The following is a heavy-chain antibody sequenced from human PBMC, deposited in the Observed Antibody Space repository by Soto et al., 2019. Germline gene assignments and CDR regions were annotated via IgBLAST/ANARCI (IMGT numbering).Heavy chain of an antibody. V-gene: IGHV5-51*01. CDR1: GYSFTSYW. D-gene: IGHD3-22*01. CDR2: IYPGDSDA. Sequence: PGESLKISCKGSGYSFTSYWIGWVRQMPGKGLEWMGIIYPGDSDARYSPSFQGQVTISADKSISTAYLQWSSLKASDTAMYYCARVHTSTTNYNYYDSSLSGFYYYYYYGMDVWGQGTTVTVSS. CDR3: ARVHTSTTNYNYYDSSLSGFYYYYYYGMDV. J-gene: IGHJ6*02.